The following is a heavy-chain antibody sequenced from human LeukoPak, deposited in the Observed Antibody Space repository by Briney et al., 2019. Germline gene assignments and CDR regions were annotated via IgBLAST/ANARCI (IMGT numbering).Heavy chain of an antibody. Sequence: GGSVRLSCAASGFTFSSYGMHWVRQAPGKGLEWVAVISYDGSNKYYADSVKGRFTISRDNSKNTLYLQMNSLRAEDTAVYYCAKYGEQLATENAFDIWGQGTMVTVSS. D-gene: IGHD6-6*01. CDR2: ISYDGSNK. V-gene: IGHV3-30*18. CDR3: AKYGEQLATENAFDI. J-gene: IGHJ3*02. CDR1: GFTFSSYG.